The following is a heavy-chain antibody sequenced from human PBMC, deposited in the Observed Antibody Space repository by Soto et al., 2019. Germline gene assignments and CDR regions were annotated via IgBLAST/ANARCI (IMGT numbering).Heavy chain of an antibody. Sequence: AVSGGSISSPSWWSWVRQSPGKGLEWIGEIYHSGTTNYNPSLKSRVTISLEKSKNQFSLKMTSVTAADTAMYYCAKEVVVVPGAIRGYGLDVWGPGTTVTVSS. D-gene: IGHD2-2*02. CDR1: GGSISSPSW. CDR2: IYHSGTT. V-gene: IGHV4-4*02. J-gene: IGHJ6*02. CDR3: AKEVVVVPGAIRGYGLDV.